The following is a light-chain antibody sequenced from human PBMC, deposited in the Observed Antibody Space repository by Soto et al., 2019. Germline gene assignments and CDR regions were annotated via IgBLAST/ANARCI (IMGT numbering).Light chain of an antibody. CDR2: DAS. CDR3: QQYHISWT. CDR1: QSIIIW. Sequence: DIQMTQSPSTLSASVGDRVTITCRASQSIIIWLAWYQQRPGKAPKLLIYDASTLESGVPSRFSGSGSGTEFTLTISSLQPDDFATYFCQQYHISWTFGQGTKVDI. J-gene: IGKJ1*01. V-gene: IGKV1-5*01.